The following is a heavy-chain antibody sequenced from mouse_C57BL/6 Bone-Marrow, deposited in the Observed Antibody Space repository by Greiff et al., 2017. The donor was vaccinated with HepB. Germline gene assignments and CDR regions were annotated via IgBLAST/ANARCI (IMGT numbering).Heavy chain of an antibody. CDR2: IHPNSGST. CDR1: CYTFTSYW. J-gene: IGHJ3*01. V-gene: IGHV1-64*01. Sequence: QVQLQQPGAELVKPGASVKLSCKASCYTFTSYWMHWVKQRPGQGLEWIGMIHPNSGSTNYNEKFKSKATLTVDKSSSTAYMQLSSLTSEDSAVYYCARPAYGSAWFAYWGQGTLVTVSA. CDR3: ARPAYGSAWFAY. D-gene: IGHD2-2*01.